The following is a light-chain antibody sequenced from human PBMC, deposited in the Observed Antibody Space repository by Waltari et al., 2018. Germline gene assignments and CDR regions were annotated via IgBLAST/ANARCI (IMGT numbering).Light chain of an antibody. V-gene: IGLV2-14*01. CDR3: SSQSSNDVVL. CDR2: DVS. Sequence: QSALTQPASVSGSPGQSVTIFCAGTSNDVGGYNSVSWYQEHPGQAPSVIIYDVSERPSGVSDRFSGSNSGNTASLTISGLQAEDEADYYCSSQSSNDVVLFGGGTKLTVL. J-gene: IGLJ2*01. CDR1: SNDVGGYNS.